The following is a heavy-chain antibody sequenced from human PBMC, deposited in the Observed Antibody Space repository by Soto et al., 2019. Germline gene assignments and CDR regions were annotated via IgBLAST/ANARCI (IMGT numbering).Heavy chain of an antibody. Sequence: GGSLRLSCAASGFTFSSYSMNWVRQAPGKGLEWVSYISSSSTIYYADSVKGRFTISRDNAKNSLHLQMNSLRDEDTAVYYCTRDQHYYGSGSYYYYGMDVWGQGTTVTVSS. D-gene: IGHD3-10*01. V-gene: IGHV3-48*02. CDR2: ISSSSTI. CDR3: TRDQHYYGSGSYYYYGMDV. CDR1: GFTFSSYS. J-gene: IGHJ6*02.